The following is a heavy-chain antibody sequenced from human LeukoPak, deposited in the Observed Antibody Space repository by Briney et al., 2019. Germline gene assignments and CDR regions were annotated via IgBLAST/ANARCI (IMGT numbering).Heavy chain of an antibody. J-gene: IGHJ4*02. V-gene: IGHV3-74*01. CDR1: GFTFSSFW. D-gene: IGHD1-1*01. Sequence: GGSLRLSCSASGFTFSSFWMHWVRQVPGKGLVWVSRINLDGRGTTYADSVKGRFTVSRDNAKNTLFLQMSSLRAEDTGIYYCARDQRGNWNDTPRYWGQGTLVTVSS. CDR2: INLDGRGT. CDR3: ARDQRGNWNDTPRY.